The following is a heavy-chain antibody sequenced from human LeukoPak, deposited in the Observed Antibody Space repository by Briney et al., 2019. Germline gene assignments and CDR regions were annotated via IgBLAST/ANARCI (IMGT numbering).Heavy chain of an antibody. CDR3: ASQDGYNLRETYYLDY. J-gene: IGHJ4*02. CDR1: GFTFSSYW. Sequence: GGSLRLSCAASGFTFSSYWMSWVRQAPGKGLEWVANINQDGSDKYYVDSVKGRFTISRDNAENTMFLQMNSLRAEDTAVYYCASQDGYNLRETYYLDYWGQGTLATVSS. D-gene: IGHD5-24*01. CDR2: INQDGSDK. V-gene: IGHV3-7*01.